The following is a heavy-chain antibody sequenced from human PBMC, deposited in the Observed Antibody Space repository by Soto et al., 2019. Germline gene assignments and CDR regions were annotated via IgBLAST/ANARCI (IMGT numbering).Heavy chain of an antibody. V-gene: IGHV6-1*01. CDR2: TYYRSRGYS. D-gene: IGHD2-15*01. Sequence: QVQLQQSGPGLVKPSQTLSLTCVGSGDTVSSNSVAWNWVRQSPSRGLEWLGRTYYRSRGYSDYAVSVRSRIDINADTSKNQVSLQLNSVTPEDTAVYYCARSEEDSDYYYYGMDVWGQGTTVTVSS. CDR3: ARSEEDSDYYYYGMDV. CDR1: GDTVSSNSVA. J-gene: IGHJ6*02.